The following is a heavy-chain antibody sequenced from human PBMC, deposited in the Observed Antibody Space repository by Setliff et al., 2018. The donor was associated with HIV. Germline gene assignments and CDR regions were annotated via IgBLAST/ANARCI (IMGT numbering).Heavy chain of an antibody. CDR3: ARARGPEGYFDS. D-gene: IGHD3-10*01. J-gene: IGHJ4*02. Sequence: SETLSLTCTVSGGSINTGSHYWGWIRQPPGKGLESIGTIYYSGSTYYKSSLKSRLTISVDTSKNQFSLKMSSVTAADTAVYYCARARGPEGYFDSWGQGTLVTVSS. CDR2: IYYSGST. CDR1: GGSINTGSHY. V-gene: IGHV4-39*07.